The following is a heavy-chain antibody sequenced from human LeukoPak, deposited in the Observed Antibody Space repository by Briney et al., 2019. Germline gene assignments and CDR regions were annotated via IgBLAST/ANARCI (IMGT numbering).Heavy chain of an antibody. CDR1: GGSFSGYY. Sequence: SETLSLTCAVYGGSFSGYYWSWIRQPPGKGLEWIGEINHSGSTNYNPSLKSRVTISVDTSKNQFSLKLSSVTAADTAVYYCAGTLVRANLGKNLKYWGQGTLVTVSS. CDR2: INHSGST. V-gene: IGHV4-34*01. J-gene: IGHJ4*02. D-gene: IGHD1-26*01. CDR3: AGTLVRANLGKNLKY.